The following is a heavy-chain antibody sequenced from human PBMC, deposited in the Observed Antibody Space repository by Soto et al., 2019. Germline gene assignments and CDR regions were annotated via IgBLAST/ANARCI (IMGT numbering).Heavy chain of an antibody. D-gene: IGHD3-10*01. CDR1: GYTFTSYY. V-gene: IGHV1-46*01. CDR2: INPSGGST. J-gene: IGHJ6*02. CDR3: ARDRSRVRGVDYYYGMDV. Sequence: ASVKVSCKXSGYTFTSYYMHWVRQAPGQGLEWMGIINPSGGSTSYAQKFQGRVTMTRDTSTSTVYMELSSLRSEDTAVYYCARDRSRVRGVDYYYGMDVWGQGTTVTVSS.